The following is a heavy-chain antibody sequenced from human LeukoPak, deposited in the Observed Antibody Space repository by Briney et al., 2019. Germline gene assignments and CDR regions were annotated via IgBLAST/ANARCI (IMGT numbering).Heavy chain of an antibody. CDR2: INPNSGGT. J-gene: IGHJ2*01. CDR3: AREYSSSPWYFDV. D-gene: IGHD6-6*01. Sequence: ASVKVSCKASGYTFTGYYMHWVRQAPGQGLEWMGRINPNSGGTSYAQKFQGRVTMTRDTSISTAYMELSRLRSDDTAVYYCAREYSSSPWYFDVWGRGTLVTVSS. CDR1: GYTFTGYY. V-gene: IGHV1-2*06.